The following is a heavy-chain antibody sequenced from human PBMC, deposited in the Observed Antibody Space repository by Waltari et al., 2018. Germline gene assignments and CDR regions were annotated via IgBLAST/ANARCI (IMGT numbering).Heavy chain of an antibody. V-gene: IGHV4-38-2*01. CDR3: ALGTTRRRYFDL. D-gene: IGHD1-1*01. J-gene: IGHJ2*01. Sequence: QVQLQESGPGLVKPSETLSLTCAVSGYSISSGYYSGWIRQPPGKVLEWIGSIDHSGGTSSNPALKSRVTISVDTSKNQFSLKLSSVTAADTAVYYCALGTTRRRYFDLWGRGTLVTVSS. CDR1: GYSISSGYY. CDR2: IDHSGGT.